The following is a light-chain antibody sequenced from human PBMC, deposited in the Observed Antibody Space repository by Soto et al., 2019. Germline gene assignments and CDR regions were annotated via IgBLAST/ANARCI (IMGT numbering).Light chain of an antibody. CDR1: QFLSSY. J-gene: IGKJ5*01. V-gene: IGKV3-11*01. CDR3: HQRNK. Sequence: VLTQSPATLSLAPVEIATLSCRASQFLSSYLACYQQIPGQPPRLLIYDTSNRVTGIPARFSGSRSGTDFTLTISSLEPEDFAVYFCHQRNKFGQGTRLEI. CDR2: DTS.